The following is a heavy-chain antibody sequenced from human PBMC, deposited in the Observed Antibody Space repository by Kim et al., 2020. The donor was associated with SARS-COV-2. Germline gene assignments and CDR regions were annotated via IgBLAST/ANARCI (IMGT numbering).Heavy chain of an antibody. Sequence: ASVKVSCKTSGHFFTRDSIHWVRQAPGQGLEWMGGIDCGNGNTIYSQKFQGRVTFTTDTSASTAYMELSFLRSEDSAVYYCLGGFYFVYWGQGTLVTVFS. J-gene: IGHJ4*02. CDR1: GHFFTRDS. CDR3: LGGFYFVY. V-gene: IGHV1-3*01. D-gene: IGHD3-16*01. CDR2: IDCGNGNT.